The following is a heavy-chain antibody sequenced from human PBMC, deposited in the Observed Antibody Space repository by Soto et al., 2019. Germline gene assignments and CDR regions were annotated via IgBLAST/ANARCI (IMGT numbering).Heavy chain of an antibody. V-gene: IGHV3-30*04. CDR3: ARLQTSLGVEY. Sequence: QVRLVESGGGVVQPGRSLRVSCLVSGFAFNNYAFNWVRQAPGKGLEWVAMISSDGRNTKYADSVKDRFTVSRDNSQSTLILQMNSLRSEDTAIYYCARLQTSLGVEYWGQGTLVTVSS. CDR1: GFAFNNYA. J-gene: IGHJ4*02. CDR2: ISSDGRNT. D-gene: IGHD7-27*01.